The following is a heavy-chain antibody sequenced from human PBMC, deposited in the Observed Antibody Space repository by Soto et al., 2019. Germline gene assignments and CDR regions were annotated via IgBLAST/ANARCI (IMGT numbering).Heavy chain of an antibody. D-gene: IGHD2-15*01. V-gene: IGHV3-23*01. J-gene: IGHJ4*02. CDR2: ISGSSRRT. CDR3: AKDFSSKWWMALHAPSDS. Sequence: QLLESGGGLVEPGGSLTLSCAASGFTFYDYGMNWVRQAPGKGLEWVSSISGSSRRTDYADSVKGRFVIPRNNSKAMVYLDMHRLPAADTALYYCAKDFSSKWWMALHAPSDSWGQGILVSVSP. CDR1: GFTFYDYG.